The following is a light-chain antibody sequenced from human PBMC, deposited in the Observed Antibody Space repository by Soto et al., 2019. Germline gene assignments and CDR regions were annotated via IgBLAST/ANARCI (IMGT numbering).Light chain of an antibody. CDR2: GHN. V-gene: IGLV1-40*01. J-gene: IGLJ3*02. CDR1: YAKIGAGYY. CDR3: QSYDRGLSASGV. Sequence: QPVLTQPRSVSGAPGQRVTISCTGSYAKIGAGYYVRWYHQNPGTAPKLLITGHNNRPSGVPDRFFGSKSGNSAPLTIVGGQEEDEADYYCQSYDRGLSASGVFGGGTKLTVL.